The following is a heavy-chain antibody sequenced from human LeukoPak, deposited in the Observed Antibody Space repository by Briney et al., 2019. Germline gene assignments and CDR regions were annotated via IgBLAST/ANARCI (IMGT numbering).Heavy chain of an antibody. CDR1: GFTFSSYA. CDR2: ISGSGGTT. V-gene: IGHV3-23*01. J-gene: IGHJ5*02. CDR3: AKKPRGDCSSTNCPKGDRFDP. D-gene: IGHD2-2*01. Sequence: GGSLRLSCAASGFTFSSYAMHWVRQAPGKGLEWVSVISGSGGTTYYADSVKGRFTTSRDNSKNTLYLQMNSLRAEDTAVYYCAKKPRGDCSSTNCPKGDRFDPWGQGTLGTVSS.